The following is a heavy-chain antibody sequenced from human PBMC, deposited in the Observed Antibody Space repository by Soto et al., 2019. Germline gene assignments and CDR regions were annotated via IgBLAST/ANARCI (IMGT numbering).Heavy chain of an antibody. Sequence: EVQLVESGGGSVQPGGSLRLSCAASGFTFSRYWMHWVRQAPGKGLVWVSRINIYGSSTDYADSVKGRFTISRGNAKNTLYLQMNSLRVEDTAVYYCARGWIGDLNDAFDIWGQGTMVTVSS. V-gene: IGHV3-74*01. D-gene: IGHD2-2*03. J-gene: IGHJ3*02. CDR2: INIYGSST. CDR1: GFTFSRYW. CDR3: ARGWIGDLNDAFDI.